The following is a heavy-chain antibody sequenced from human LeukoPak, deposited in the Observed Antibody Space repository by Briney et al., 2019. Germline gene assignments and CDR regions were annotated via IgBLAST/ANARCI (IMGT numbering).Heavy chain of an antibody. J-gene: IGHJ3*02. Sequence: GTSLRLSCAASGFTFSSYAMHWVRQAPGKGLEWVAVISYDGGNKYYADSVKGRFTISRDNSMNTLYLQMNSLRAEDTAVYYCARDRYYDILTGYSRGAFDIWGQGTMVTVSS. CDR3: ARDRYYDILTGYSRGAFDI. D-gene: IGHD3-9*01. CDR1: GFTFSSYA. CDR2: ISYDGGNK. V-gene: IGHV3-30-3*01.